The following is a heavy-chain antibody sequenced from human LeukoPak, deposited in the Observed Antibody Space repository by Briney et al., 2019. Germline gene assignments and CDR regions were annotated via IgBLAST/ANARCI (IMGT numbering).Heavy chain of an antibody. D-gene: IGHD3-16*01. CDR1: GYTFTGYY. CDR2: INPNSGGT. Sequence: GASVKVSCKASGYTFTGYYMHWVRQAPGQGLEWMGWINPNSGGTNYAQKFQGRVTMTRDTSISTAYMELSRLRSDDTAVYYCARDKGGLYYYYMDVWGKGTTVTVSS. V-gene: IGHV1-2*02. J-gene: IGHJ6*03. CDR3: ARDKGGLYYYYMDV.